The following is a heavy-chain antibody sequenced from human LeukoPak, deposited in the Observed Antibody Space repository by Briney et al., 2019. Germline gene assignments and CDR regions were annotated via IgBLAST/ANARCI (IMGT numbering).Heavy chain of an antibody. CDR2: ISKDGSNK. Sequence: GKSLRLSCAASGFTFNNYGMHWVRQAPGKGLEWVAVISKDGSNKYYEDSVKGRFTISRDSSKNTLYLQMNSLSGEDTAVYYCARDTTVTPDYWGQGTLVAVSS. CDR1: GFTFNNYG. V-gene: IGHV3-30*03. J-gene: IGHJ4*02. D-gene: IGHD4-17*01. CDR3: ARDTTVTPDY.